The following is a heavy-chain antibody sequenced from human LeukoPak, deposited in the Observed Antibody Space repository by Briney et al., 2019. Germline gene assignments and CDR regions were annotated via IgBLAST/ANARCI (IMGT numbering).Heavy chain of an antibody. V-gene: IGHV3-11*01. Sequence: GGSLRLSCTASGFTFSDFHMSWIRQAPGKGLEWVSHISGSGYAIHHPGSVKGRFTISRDNAKNSLYLQMNSLRVEDSAVYYCARLSGTYSRGGDHWGQGTLVSVSS. CDR2: ISGSGYAI. CDR3: ARLSGTYSRGGDH. D-gene: IGHD1-26*01. CDR1: GFTFSDFH. J-gene: IGHJ4*02.